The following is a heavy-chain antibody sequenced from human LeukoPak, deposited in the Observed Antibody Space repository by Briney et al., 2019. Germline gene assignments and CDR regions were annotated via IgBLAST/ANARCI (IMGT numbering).Heavy chain of an antibody. CDR1: GYTFTDYY. V-gene: IGHV1-2*02. J-gene: IGHJ4*02. Sequence: GASVKVSCKASGYTFTDYYIHWVRQAPGQGLEWMGWINPNTGGTNYAQKFQGRVTMTRDTSISTAYMELSRLRSDDTAVYYCARDNADYYDSSGHEVFDYWGQGTLVTVSS. CDR3: ARDNADYYDSSGHEVFDY. CDR2: INPNTGGT. D-gene: IGHD3-22*01.